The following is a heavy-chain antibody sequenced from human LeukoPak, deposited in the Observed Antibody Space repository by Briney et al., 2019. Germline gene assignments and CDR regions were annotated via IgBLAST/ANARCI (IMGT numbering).Heavy chain of an antibody. CDR1: GGSIATHY. J-gene: IGHJ3*02. Sequence: PSETLSLTCTVSGGSIATHYWSWIRQPPGKGLVWIGYINYSGTTNFNPSLNSRATISVDTSRNQFSLKLSSVTAADTAVYYCARGGGIFDIWGQGTMVAVSS. V-gene: IGHV4-59*11. CDR2: INYSGTT. D-gene: IGHD1-14*01. CDR3: ARGGGIFDI.